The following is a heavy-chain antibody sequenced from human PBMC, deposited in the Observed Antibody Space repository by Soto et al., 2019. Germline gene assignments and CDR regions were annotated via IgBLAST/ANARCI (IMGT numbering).Heavy chain of an antibody. J-gene: IGHJ4*02. CDR2: ISSSGSTI. V-gene: IGHV3-48*04. CDR3: ARERGSDYDILTGYYEAFDY. D-gene: IGHD3-9*01. Sequence: GGSLRLSCAASGFTFSSYSMNWVRQAPGKGLEWVSYISSSGSTIYYADSVKGRFTISRDNAKNSLYLQMNSLRAEDAAVYYCARERGSDYDILTGYYEAFDYWGQGTLVTVSS. CDR1: GFTFSSYS.